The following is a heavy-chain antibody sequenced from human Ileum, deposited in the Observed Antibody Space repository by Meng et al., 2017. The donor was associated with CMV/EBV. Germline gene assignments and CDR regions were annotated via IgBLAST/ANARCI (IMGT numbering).Heavy chain of an antibody. CDR2: TRYDGNDK. D-gene: IGHD5-18*01. CDR3: AKRDRSYGFYFDV. V-gene: IGHV3-30*02. CDR1: GFIFNTYG. Sequence: QVQLVESGGGVVQPGGSLSLSCVASGFIFNTYGMHWVRQAPGKGLEWVALTRYDGNDKYYADSVKGRFTISRDNSKNTLYLQMHNLRIEDTATYFCAKRDRSYGFYFDVWGQGTLVTVSS. J-gene: IGHJ4*02.